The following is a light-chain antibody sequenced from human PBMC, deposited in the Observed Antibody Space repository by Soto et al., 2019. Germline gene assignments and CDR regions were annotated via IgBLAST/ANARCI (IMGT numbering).Light chain of an antibody. CDR3: QQYGSSLFT. CDR1: QSVSSSY. CDR2: GAS. J-gene: IGKJ3*01. Sequence: EIVLTQSPGTLSLSPGERATLSCRASQSVSSSYLAWYQQKTGQAPRLLIYGASSTATGIPDMFSGSGSGKDFTLTISRLEPEDFAVYYCQQYGSSLFTFGPVTKVDIK. V-gene: IGKV3-20*01.